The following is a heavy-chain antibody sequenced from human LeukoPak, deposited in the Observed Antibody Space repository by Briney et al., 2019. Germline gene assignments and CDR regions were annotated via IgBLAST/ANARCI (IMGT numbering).Heavy chain of an antibody. D-gene: IGHD3-22*01. J-gene: IGHJ4*02. V-gene: IGHV4-39*07. CDR3: ARIGAITGPFDY. CDR2: VYHSGST. CDR1: GGSISSGSYY. Sequence: SETLSLTCTVSGGSISSGSYYWGWIRQPPGKGLEWIGSVYHSGSTYYNPSLKSRVTISVDTSKNQFSLKLSSVTAADTAVYYCARIGAITGPFDYWGQGTLVTVSS.